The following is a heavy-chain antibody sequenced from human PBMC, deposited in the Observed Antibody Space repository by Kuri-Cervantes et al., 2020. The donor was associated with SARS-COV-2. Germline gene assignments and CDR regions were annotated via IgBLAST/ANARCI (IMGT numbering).Heavy chain of an antibody. D-gene: IGHD3-22*01. J-gene: IGHJ5*02. V-gene: IGHV4-59*01. CDR3: VRGGTYYYDRSGFDWFDP. Sequence: SETLSLTCTVSDGSISNYYWSWIRQPPGKGLEWIGYIYHSGSTNYNPSLNSRVTISIDTSKNQFALRLSTVTAADTAVYYCVRGGTYYYDRSGFDWFDPWGQGTLVTVSS. CDR2: IYHSGST. CDR1: DGSISNYY.